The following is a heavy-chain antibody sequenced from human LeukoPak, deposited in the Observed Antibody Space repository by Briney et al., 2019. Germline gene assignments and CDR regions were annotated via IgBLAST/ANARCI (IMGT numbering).Heavy chain of an antibody. CDR1: GGSISSSNW. D-gene: IGHD2-15*01. V-gene: IGHV4-4*02. Sequence: SGTPSLTCAVSGGSISSSNWWSWVRQPPGKGLEWIGEIYHSGSTNYNPSLKSRVTISVDKSKNQFSLKLSSVTAADTAVYYCAREDCSGGSCYNWFDPWGQGTLVTVSS. CDR3: AREDCSGGSCYNWFDP. CDR2: IYHSGST. J-gene: IGHJ5*02.